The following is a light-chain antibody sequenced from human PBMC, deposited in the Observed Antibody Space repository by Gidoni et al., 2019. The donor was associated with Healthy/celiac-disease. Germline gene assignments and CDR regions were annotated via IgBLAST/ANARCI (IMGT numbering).Light chain of an antibody. V-gene: IGKV3-20*01. CDR3: QQYGSSPLT. J-gene: IGKJ4*01. CDR1: QSVSSSY. Sequence: EIVLTQSPGTLSSSPGERATLSCRASQSVSSSYLAWYQQKPGQAPRLLIYGASSRATGIPDRFSGRGSGTDFTLTISRLEPEDFAVYYCQQYGSSPLTFGGGTKVEIK. CDR2: GAS.